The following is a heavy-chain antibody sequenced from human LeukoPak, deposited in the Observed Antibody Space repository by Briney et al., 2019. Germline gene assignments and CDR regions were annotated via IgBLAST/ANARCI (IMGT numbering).Heavy chain of an antibody. CDR2: ISYDGSKK. D-gene: IGHD2-2*01. CDR1: GFTFRSYA. CDR3: AKERYCSSTSCYENYSYYGMDV. J-gene: IGHJ6*02. Sequence: PGRSLRLSCAASGFTFRSYAMHWVRQAPGKGLEWVAVISYDGSKKYDADSVKGRFIISRANSKNTLYLQMNSLRAEDTAVYYCAKERYCSSTSCYENYSYYGMDVWGQGTTVTVSS. V-gene: IGHV3-30*18.